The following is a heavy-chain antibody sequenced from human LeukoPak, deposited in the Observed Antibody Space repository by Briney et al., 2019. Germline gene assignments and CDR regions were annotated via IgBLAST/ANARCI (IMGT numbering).Heavy chain of an antibody. J-gene: IGHJ5*02. CDR1: GGSISSYY. D-gene: IGHD6-6*01. V-gene: IGHV4-59*01. Sequence: SETLSLTCTVSGGSISSYYWSWLRQPPGKGLEWIGYIYYSGSTNYNPSLKSRVTISVDTSKNQFSLKLSSVTAADTAVYYCARSAARPPRWWFDPWGQGTLVTVSS. CDR2: IYYSGST. CDR3: ARSAARPPRWWFDP.